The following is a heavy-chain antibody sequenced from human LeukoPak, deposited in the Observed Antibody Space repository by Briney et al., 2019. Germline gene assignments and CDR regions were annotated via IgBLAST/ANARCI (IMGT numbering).Heavy chain of an antibody. V-gene: IGHV1-46*01. D-gene: IGHD5-18*01. CDR2: INTSGGST. CDR3: ASSQGGYTLWFDP. Sequence: GASVKVSCKASGYTFTSYYMHWVRQAPGQGLEWMGIINTSGGSTTYAQKFQSRVSMTTDTSTSTDYPEGSSTRSEATAVCYCASSQGGYTLWFDPWGQGTLVTVSS. J-gene: IGHJ5*02. CDR1: GYTFTSYY.